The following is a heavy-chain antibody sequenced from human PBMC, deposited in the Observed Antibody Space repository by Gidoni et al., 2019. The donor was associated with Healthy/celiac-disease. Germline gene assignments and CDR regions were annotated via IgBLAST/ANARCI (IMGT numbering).Heavy chain of an antibody. CDR3: ARDGGSGSYYNSYYYGMDV. D-gene: IGHD3-10*01. CDR2: IGTAGDT. J-gene: IGHJ6*02. CDR1: GFTFSSYD. V-gene: IGHV3-13*01. Sequence: EVQLVESGGGLVQPGGSLRLSCAASGFTFSSYDMHWVRQATGKGLEWVSAIGTAGDTYYPGSVKGRFTISRENAKHALYLQINSLRAGDTAVYYCARDGGSGSYYNSYYYGMDVWVQGTTVTFSS.